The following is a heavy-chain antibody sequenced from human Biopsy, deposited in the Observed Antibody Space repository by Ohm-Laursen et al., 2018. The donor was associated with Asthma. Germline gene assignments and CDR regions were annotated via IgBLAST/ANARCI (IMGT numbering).Heavy chain of an antibody. D-gene: IGHD6-13*01. CDR2: IYYSGTT. V-gene: IGHV4-39*01. CDR1: GGYMRSGNYY. Sequence: SETLSLTCRLSSGSGGYMRSGNYYWGWIRQPPGKGLEWIGSIYYSGTTSYNPSLEIRVTVSADTKKNQFSLKLTSVTAADTAVYYCVRGSSSWHHGPFHYYYGLDVWGQGTTATVSS. J-gene: IGHJ6*02. CDR3: VRGSSSWHHGPFHYYYGLDV.